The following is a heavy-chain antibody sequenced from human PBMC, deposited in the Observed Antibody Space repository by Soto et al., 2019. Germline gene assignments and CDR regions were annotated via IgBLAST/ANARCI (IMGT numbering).Heavy chain of an antibody. CDR2: INAGSGNT. CDR3: ARDPNDSSAYYHHYYYGMDV. Sequence: ASVKVSCKASGYTFTSYGIHWVRQAPGQRLEWTGWINAGSGNTKYSEKFQGRVTITRDTSASTAYLELSSLRSEDTAVYYCARDPNDSSAYYHHYYYGMDVWGEGTTVTVYS. CDR1: GYTFTSYG. V-gene: IGHV1-3*01. D-gene: IGHD3-22*01. J-gene: IGHJ6*04.